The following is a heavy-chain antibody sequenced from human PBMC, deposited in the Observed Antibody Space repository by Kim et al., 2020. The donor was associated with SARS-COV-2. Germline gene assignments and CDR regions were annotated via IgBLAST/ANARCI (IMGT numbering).Heavy chain of an antibody. CDR3: AKDIRHYYDSSSYYQGWGSPET. V-gene: IGHV3-23*01. CDR2: INDGGTKT. J-gene: IGHJ5*02. Sequence: GGSLRLSCAASGFTFGDYAMTWVRQAPGRGLEWVSYINDGGTKTYYADSVKGRFTISRDTSKNTLYLQFNSLRAEDTAVYYCAKDIRHYYDSSSYYQGWGSPETWGQRALGTVSS. D-gene: IGHD3-22*01. CDR1: GFTFGDYA.